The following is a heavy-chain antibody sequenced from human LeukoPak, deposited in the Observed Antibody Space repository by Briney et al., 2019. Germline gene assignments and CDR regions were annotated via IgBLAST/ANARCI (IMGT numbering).Heavy chain of an antibody. D-gene: IGHD6-13*01. CDR1: GFTFSGYD. CDR3: ARMYSSSWLAPYYYGMDV. J-gene: IGHJ6*02. Sequence: GGSLRLSCAASGFTFSGYDMHWVRQATGKGLEWVSAIGTAGDTYYPGSVKGRFTISRENAKNSLYLQMNSLRAGDTAVYYCARMYSSSWLAPYYYGMDVWGQGTTVTVS. CDR2: IGTAGDT. V-gene: IGHV3-13*01.